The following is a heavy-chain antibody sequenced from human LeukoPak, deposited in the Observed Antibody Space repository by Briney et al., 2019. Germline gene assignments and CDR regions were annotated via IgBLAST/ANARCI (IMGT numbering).Heavy chain of an antibody. CDR1: GFTFSNYA. J-gene: IGHJ4*02. D-gene: IGHD3-22*01. CDR3: AKDRYYYDSSGPLY. CDR2: MSYDDTNK. Sequence: GGSLRLSCAASGFTFSNYALHWVRQAPGKGLEWVAVMSYDDTNKYYVDSVKGRFTISRDNSKNTLYLQMNSLRAEDTAVYYCAKDRYYYDSSGPLYWGQGTLVTVSS. V-gene: IGHV3-30*04.